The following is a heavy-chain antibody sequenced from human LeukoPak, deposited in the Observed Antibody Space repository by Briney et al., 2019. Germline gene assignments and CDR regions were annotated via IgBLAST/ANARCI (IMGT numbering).Heavy chain of an antibody. Sequence: GGSLRLSCAASGFTFSAYGMNWVRQAPGKGLEWISYISGGSNSIYYADSVKGRFTISRDNAKNSLYLQVNSLRDEDTAVYYCARGGNSGYGLIWGQGTMVTVSS. CDR3: ARGGNSGYGLI. J-gene: IGHJ3*02. V-gene: IGHV3-48*02. D-gene: IGHD5-12*01. CDR2: ISGGSNSI. CDR1: GFTFSAYG.